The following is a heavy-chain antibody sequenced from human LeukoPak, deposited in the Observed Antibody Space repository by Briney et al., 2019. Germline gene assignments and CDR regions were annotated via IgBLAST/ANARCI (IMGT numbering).Heavy chain of an antibody. D-gene: IGHD4-17*01. V-gene: IGHV3-48*03. Sequence: GGSLRLSCAASGFTFSSYEMNWVRQAPGKGLEWVSYISSSGSTIYYADSVKGRFTISRDNAKNSLYLQMNSLRAEDTAVYDCARTRSVTPPFDYWGQGTLVTVSS. J-gene: IGHJ4*02. CDR1: GFTFSSYE. CDR2: ISSSGSTI. CDR3: ARTRSVTPPFDY.